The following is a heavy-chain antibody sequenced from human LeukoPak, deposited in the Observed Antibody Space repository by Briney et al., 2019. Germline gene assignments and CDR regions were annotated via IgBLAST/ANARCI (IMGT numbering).Heavy chain of an antibody. V-gene: IGHV1-2*02. CDR2: IYPNSGGT. D-gene: IGHD1-26*01. Sequence: GASVKVSCRASGYNFSGYFMHWVRQAPGQRLEGMGWIYPNSGGTKYAQKFQGTVNMSRDTSNRTIYMELSSLRADDTAVYYCARFSGSSNFDYWGQGTLVTVPS. CDR3: ARFSGSSNFDY. J-gene: IGHJ4*02. CDR1: GYNFSGYF.